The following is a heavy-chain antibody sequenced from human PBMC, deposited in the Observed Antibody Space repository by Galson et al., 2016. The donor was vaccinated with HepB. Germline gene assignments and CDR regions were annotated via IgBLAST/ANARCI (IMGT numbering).Heavy chain of an antibody. CDR3: ATNYDLLSGYSG. CDR1: GFTFNTYV. CDR2: ISSSGGTT. J-gene: IGHJ1*01. V-gene: IGHV3-23*01. D-gene: IGHD3-3*01. Sequence: SLRLSCAASGFTFNTYVMTWVRQAPGKGLEWVSSISSSGGTTYYADSVKGRFTISRDNSKKTVYLQMNGLRAEDTADYYCATNYDLLSGYSGWGQGTLVIVSS.